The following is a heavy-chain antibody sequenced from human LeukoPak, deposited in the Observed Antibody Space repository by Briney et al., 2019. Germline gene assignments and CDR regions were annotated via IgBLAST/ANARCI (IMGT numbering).Heavy chain of an antibody. D-gene: IGHD4-17*01. CDR1: GGSISSSSYY. CDR2: IYYSGST. J-gene: IGHJ4*02. CDR3: ARADYAEGFDY. V-gene: IGHV4-39*07. Sequence: PSETLSLTCTVSGGSISSSSYYWGWIRQPPGKGLEWIGSIYYSGSTYYNPSLKSRVTISVDTSKNQFSLKLSSVTAADTAVYYCARADYAEGFDYWGQGTLVTVSS.